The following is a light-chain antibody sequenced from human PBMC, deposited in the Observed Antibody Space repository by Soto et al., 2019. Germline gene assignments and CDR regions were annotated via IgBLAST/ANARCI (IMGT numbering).Light chain of an antibody. J-gene: IGKJ1*01. CDR3: QKYDSAPRT. Sequence: DIQMTQSPSSLSASVGDRVTITCRASQGISNYLAWYQQKPGKVPKLLIYAASTLQSEVPSWFSGSGSGTDFTFTISSLQSEDVATYYCQKYDSAPRTFGQGTRVEIK. CDR2: AAS. CDR1: QGISNY. V-gene: IGKV1-27*01.